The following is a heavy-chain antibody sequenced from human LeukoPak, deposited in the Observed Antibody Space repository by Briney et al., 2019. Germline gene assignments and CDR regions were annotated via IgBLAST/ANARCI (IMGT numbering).Heavy chain of an antibody. CDR3: AIGFGDYYFDY. Sequence: SVRVSCKASGGTFSSYAISWVRQAPGQGLEWMGRIIPIFGTANYAQKFQGRVTITTDESTSTAYMELSSLRSEDTAVYYCAIGFGDYYFDYWGQGTLVTVSS. V-gene: IGHV1-69*05. J-gene: IGHJ4*02. D-gene: IGHD3-10*01. CDR2: IIPIFGTA. CDR1: GGTFSSYA.